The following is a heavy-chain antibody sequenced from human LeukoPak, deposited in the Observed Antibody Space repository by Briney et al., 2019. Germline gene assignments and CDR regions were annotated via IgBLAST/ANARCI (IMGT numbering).Heavy chain of an antibody. CDR3: TTDPPKRMYYDILTGYSTVDY. J-gene: IGHJ4*02. Sequence: GGSLRLSCAASGFTFSNAWMSWVRQAPGKGLEWVGRIKSKTDGGTTDYAAPVKGRFTISRDDSKNTLYLQMNSLKTEDTAVYYCTTDPPKRMYYDILTGYSTVDYWGQGTLVTVSS. D-gene: IGHD3-9*01. CDR1: GFTFSNAW. V-gene: IGHV3-15*01. CDR2: IKSKTDGGTT.